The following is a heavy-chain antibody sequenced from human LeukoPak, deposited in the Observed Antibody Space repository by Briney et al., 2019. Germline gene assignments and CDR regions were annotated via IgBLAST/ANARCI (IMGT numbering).Heavy chain of an antibody. D-gene: IGHD3-10*01. J-gene: IGHJ4*02. V-gene: IGHV3-33*05. CDR1: GFTFGSYG. CDR3: ANYGSGSPY. CDR2: ITYDGSNI. Sequence: PGGSLRLSCAASGFTFGSYGMHWVRQAPGKGLEWVAVITYDGSNIYYADSVKGRFAISRVNSKNTLYLQMNSLRAEDTAVYYCANYGSGSPYWGQGTLVTVSS.